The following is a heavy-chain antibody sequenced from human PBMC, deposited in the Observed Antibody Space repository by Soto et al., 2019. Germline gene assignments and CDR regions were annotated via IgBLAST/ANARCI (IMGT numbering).Heavy chain of an antibody. CDR2: IIPIFGTA. J-gene: IGHJ4*02. Sequence: QVQLVQSGAEVKKPGSSVKVSCKASGGTFSSYAISWVRQAPGQGLEWMGGIIPIFGTANYAQKFQGRVTITADESTSTAYMERSSLRSEDTAVYYCARGGTVVTPWSFDYWGQGTLVTVSS. V-gene: IGHV1-69*12. D-gene: IGHD2-21*02. CDR3: ARGGTVVTPWSFDY. CDR1: GGTFSSYA.